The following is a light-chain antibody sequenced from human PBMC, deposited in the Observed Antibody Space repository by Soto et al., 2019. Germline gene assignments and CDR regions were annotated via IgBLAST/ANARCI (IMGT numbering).Light chain of an antibody. V-gene: IGKV3-15*01. CDR2: GAS. CDR1: QSVSSN. J-gene: IGKJ1*01. Sequence: EIVMPQSPATLSVSPGERATLSCRASQSVSSNLAWYQQKPGQAPRLLIYGASTRATGIPVRFSGSGSGTEFTLTISSLQSEDFAVYYCQQYNNWPPTFGQGNKVEIK. CDR3: QQYNNWPPT.